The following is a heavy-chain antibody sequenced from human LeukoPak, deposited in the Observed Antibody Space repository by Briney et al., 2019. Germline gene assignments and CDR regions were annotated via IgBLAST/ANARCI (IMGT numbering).Heavy chain of an antibody. J-gene: IGHJ4*02. CDR3: AKDTKGEGAFDY. CDR2: ISWNSGSI. CDR1: GFTFDDYA. D-gene: IGHD3-16*01. Sequence: GRSLRLSCAASGFTFDDYAMHWVRQAPGKGLEWVSGISWNSGSIGYADSVKGRFTISRDNAKNSLYLQMNSLRAEDTVLYYCAKDTKGEGAFDYWGQGTLVTVSS. V-gene: IGHV3-9*01.